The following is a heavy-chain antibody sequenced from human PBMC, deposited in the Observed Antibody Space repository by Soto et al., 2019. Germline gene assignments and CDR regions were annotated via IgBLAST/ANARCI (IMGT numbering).Heavy chain of an antibody. CDR2: ISYDGSNK. J-gene: IGHJ4*02. CDR3: ARGGAPWGGPMGATVY. Sequence: GGSLRLSCAASGFTFSSYAMHWVRQAPGKGLEWVAVISYDGSNKYYADSVKGRFTISRDNSKNTLYLQMNSLRAEDTAVYYCARGGAPWGGPMGATVYWGQGTLVTVSS. D-gene: IGHD1-26*01. CDR1: GFTFSSYA. V-gene: IGHV3-30-3*01.